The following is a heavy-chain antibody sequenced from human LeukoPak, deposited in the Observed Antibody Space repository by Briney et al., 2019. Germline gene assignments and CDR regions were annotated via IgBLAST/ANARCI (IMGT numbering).Heavy chain of an antibody. V-gene: IGHV4-59*08. D-gene: IGHD5-24*01. Sequence: PSETLSLTCTVSGGSMSSYYWSWIRQPPGKGLEWIGYIYYSGSTKYNPSLKSRVTISVDTSENQFSLKLSSVTAADTAVYYCARGARAGYNLEPFDYWGQGTLVTVSS. CDR2: IYYSGST. CDR3: ARGARAGYNLEPFDY. J-gene: IGHJ4*02. CDR1: GGSMSSYY.